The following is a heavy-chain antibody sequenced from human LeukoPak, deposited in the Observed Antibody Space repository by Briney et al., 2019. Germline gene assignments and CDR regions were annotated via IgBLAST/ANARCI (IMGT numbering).Heavy chain of an antibody. Sequence: GASVKVSCKASGGTFSSYAISWVRQAPGQGLEWMGGIIPIFGTANYAQKFQGRVTITADESTSTAYMELSSLRSEDTAVYYCARDLEWIQLWKQGYYYYGMDVWGQGTTVTVSS. V-gene: IGHV1-69*13. CDR2: IIPIFGTA. D-gene: IGHD5-18*01. CDR1: GGTFSSYA. J-gene: IGHJ6*02. CDR3: ARDLEWIQLWKQGYYYYGMDV.